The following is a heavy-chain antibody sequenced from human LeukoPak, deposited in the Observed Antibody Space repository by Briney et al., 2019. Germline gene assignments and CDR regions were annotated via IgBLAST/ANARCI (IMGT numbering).Heavy chain of an antibody. J-gene: IGHJ4*02. CDR1: GFTFSTYS. Sequence: GGSLRLSCAASGFTFSTYSMNWVRQAPGKGLEWISYIGGSGTTIYYADSVKGRFTISRDNAKKLLYLQMSSLRAEDAAVYYCARARDYGDYPPDYWGQGTLVTVSS. V-gene: IGHV3-48*01. CDR2: IGGSGTTI. D-gene: IGHD4-17*01. CDR3: ARARDYGDYPPDY.